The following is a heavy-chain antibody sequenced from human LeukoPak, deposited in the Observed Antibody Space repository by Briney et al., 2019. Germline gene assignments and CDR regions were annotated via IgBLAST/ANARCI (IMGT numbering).Heavy chain of an antibody. J-gene: IGHJ4*02. CDR1: GFTFSSYE. Sequence: GGSLRLSCAASGFTFSSYEMNRVRQAPGKGLEWVSDISSSGTTIHYADSVKGRFTISRDNAKNSLYLQMSSLRAEDTAVYYCARGLDDGYSYGLDYWGQGTLVTVSS. V-gene: IGHV3-48*03. D-gene: IGHD5-18*01. CDR3: ARGLDDGYSYGLDY. CDR2: ISSSGTTI.